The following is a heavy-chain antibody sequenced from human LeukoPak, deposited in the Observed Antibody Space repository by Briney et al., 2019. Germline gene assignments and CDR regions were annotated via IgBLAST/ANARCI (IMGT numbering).Heavy chain of an antibody. CDR3: ARTMVRGVIRVYYYGMDV. J-gene: IGHJ6*04. Sequence: GRSLRLSCAASGFTFSSYAMHWVRQPPGKGLEGVAVISYDGSNKYYADSVKGRFTISRDNSKNTLYLQMNSLRAEDTAVYYCARTMVRGVIRVYYYGMDVWGKGTTVTVSS. D-gene: IGHD3-10*01. CDR2: ISYDGSNK. V-gene: IGHV3-30*04. CDR1: GFTFSSYA.